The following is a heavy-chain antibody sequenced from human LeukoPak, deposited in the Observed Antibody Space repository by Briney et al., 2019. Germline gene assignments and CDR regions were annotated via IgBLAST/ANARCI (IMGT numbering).Heavy chain of an antibody. J-gene: IGHJ6*02. CDR2: INPSGDST. Sequence: ASVKVSCKASGYTFTSYDMHWVRQAPGQGLGWMGIINPSGDSTSYAQKFQGRVTMTRDTSTSTVYMELSSLRSEDTAVYYCARDHLMTPHYYGMDVWGQGTTVTVSS. CDR1: GYTFTSYD. CDR3: ARDHLMTPHYYGMDV. V-gene: IGHV1-46*01. D-gene: IGHD3-16*01.